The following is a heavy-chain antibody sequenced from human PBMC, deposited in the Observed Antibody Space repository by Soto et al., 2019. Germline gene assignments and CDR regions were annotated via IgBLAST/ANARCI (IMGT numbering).Heavy chain of an antibody. J-gene: IGHJ4*02. D-gene: IGHD2-15*01. CDR1: GFTFSSYS. CDR3: AREGYCSGGSCYSSFDS. CDR2: ISSSSSTI. Sequence: GVLRLSCAASGFTFSSYSMNWVRQAPGKGLEWVSYISSSSSTIYYADSVKGRFTISRDNAKNSLYLQMNSLRAEDTAVYYCAREGYCSGGSCYSSFDSWGQGTLVTVSS. V-gene: IGHV3-48*01.